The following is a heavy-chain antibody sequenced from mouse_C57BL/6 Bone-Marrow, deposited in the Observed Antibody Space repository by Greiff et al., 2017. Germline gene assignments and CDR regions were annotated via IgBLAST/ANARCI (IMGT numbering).Heavy chain of an antibody. CDR3: ARRLRGALGFAY. Sequence: QVQLKESGAELVRPGTSVKMSCKASGYTFTNYWIGWAKQRPGHGLEWIGDIYPGGGYTNYIEKFKGKATLTADKSSSTAYMQFSSLTSEDSAIYYCARRLRGALGFAYWGQGTLVTVSA. CDR1: GYTFTNYW. D-gene: IGHD1-1*01. V-gene: IGHV1-63*01. J-gene: IGHJ3*01. CDR2: IYPGGGYT.